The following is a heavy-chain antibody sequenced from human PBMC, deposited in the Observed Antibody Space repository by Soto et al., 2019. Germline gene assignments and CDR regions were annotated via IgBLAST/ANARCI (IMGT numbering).Heavy chain of an antibody. V-gene: IGHV1-18*01. CDR3: GVLSSGYYRY. Sequence: QVQLVQSGAEVKKPGASVKVSCKASGYTFTSYGISWVRQAPVQGLEWMGWISAYNGNTNYAQKLQDRVTMTTDTATRTAYLELRSRRADDTAVYYCGVLSSGYYRYWGQGTLVTVSS. D-gene: IGHD3-22*01. CDR1: GYTFTSYG. CDR2: ISAYNGNT. J-gene: IGHJ4*02.